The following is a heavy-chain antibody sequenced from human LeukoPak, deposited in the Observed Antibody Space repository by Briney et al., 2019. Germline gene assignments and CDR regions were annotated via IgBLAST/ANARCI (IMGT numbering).Heavy chain of an antibody. CDR2: ISYDGSNK. J-gene: IGHJ6*02. CDR3: ARDMGCSSTSCYSGGYYYYGMDV. CDR1: GFTFSSYG. D-gene: IGHD2-2*01. V-gene: IGHV3-30*03. Sequence: GGSLRLSCAASGFTFSSYGMHWVRQAPGKGLEWVAVISYDGSNKYYADSVKGRFTISRDNAKNSLYLQMNSLRAEDTAVYYCARDMGCSSTSCYSGGYYYYGMDVWGQGTTVTVSS.